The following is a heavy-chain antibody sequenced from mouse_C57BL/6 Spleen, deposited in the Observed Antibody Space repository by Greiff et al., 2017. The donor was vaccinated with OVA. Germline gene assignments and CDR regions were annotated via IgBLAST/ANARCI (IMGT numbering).Heavy chain of an antibody. J-gene: IGHJ2*01. V-gene: IGHV1-62-2*01. Sequence: VKVVESGAELVKPGASVKLSCKASGYTFTEYTIHWVKQRSGQGLEWIGWFYPGSGSIKYNEKFKDKATLTADKSSSTVYMELSRLTSEDSAVYFCARHEGAEAQYYFDYWGQGTTLTVSS. CDR2: FYPGSGSI. CDR1: GYTFTEYT. D-gene: IGHD6-1*01. CDR3: ARHEGAEAQYYFDY.